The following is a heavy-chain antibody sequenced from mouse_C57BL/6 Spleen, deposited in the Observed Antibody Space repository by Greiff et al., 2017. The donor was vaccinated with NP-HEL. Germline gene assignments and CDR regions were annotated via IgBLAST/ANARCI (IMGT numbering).Heavy chain of an antibody. CDR1: GYTFTDYY. J-gene: IGHJ2*01. D-gene: IGHD2-3*01. CDR3: AREGFDGLFDY. Sequence: VQLQESGAELVRPGASVKLSCKASGYTFTDYYINWVKQRPGQGLEWIARIYPGSGNTYYNEKFKGKATLTAEKSSSTAYMQLSSLTSEDSAVYFCAREGFDGLFDYWGQGTTLTVSS. CDR2: IYPGSGNT. V-gene: IGHV1-76*01.